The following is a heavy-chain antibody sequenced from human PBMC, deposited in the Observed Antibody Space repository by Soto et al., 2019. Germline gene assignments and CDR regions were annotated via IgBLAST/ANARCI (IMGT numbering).Heavy chain of an antibody. CDR1: GGSFSGYY. V-gene: IGHV4-34*01. Sequence: SETLSLTCAVYGGSFSGYYWSWIRQPPGKGLEWIGEINHSGSTNYNPSLKSRVTISVDTSKNQFSLKLSSVTAADTAVYFCAFSITMVRGVTPTYYFDYWGQGTLVTVS. J-gene: IGHJ4*02. CDR3: AFSITMVRGVTPTYYFDY. D-gene: IGHD3-10*01. CDR2: INHSGST.